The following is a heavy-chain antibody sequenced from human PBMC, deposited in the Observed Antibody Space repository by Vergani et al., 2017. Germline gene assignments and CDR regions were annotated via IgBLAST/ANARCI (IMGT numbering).Heavy chain of an antibody. CDR1: EFTFSNYA. CDR3: AKQYFVSGNYLFDY. Sequence: EVQLLESGGGLVQPGGSLRLTCAASEFTFSNYAMNWVRQAQGEGLEWVSGISGSGVSEYYTDSVKGRFTSSRDNSKNMLFLQMNNLRTEDTAIYYCAKQYFVSGNYLFDYWGQGTLVTVSS. CDR2: ISGSGVSE. V-gene: IGHV3-23*01. D-gene: IGHD3-10*01. J-gene: IGHJ4*02.